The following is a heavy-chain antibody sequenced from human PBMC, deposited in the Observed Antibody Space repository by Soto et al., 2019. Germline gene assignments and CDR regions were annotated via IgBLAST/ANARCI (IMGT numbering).Heavy chain of an antibody. CDR2: ISNSGST. CDR1: GGPISSSFDY. D-gene: IGHD6-19*01. CDR3: ARGLSSSAYLDY. J-gene: IGHJ4*02. V-gene: IGHV4-39*01. Sequence: PSETLSLTCTVTGGPISSSFDYWGWVRQTPGKGLEWIGTISNSGSTYYNPSVMSRVTISVDTSKKQFSLRLISVTAADTAVYYCARGLSSSAYLDYWGQGTLVTVSS.